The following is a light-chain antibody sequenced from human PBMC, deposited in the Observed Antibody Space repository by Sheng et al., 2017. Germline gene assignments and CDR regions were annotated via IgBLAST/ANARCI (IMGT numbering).Light chain of an antibody. CDR2: GAS. J-gene: IGKJ4*01. Sequence: KVMTQSPATLSVSPGERATLSCRASQSVGNKLAWYQQKPGQPPRLLMYGASARATGIPARFIASGSGTEFTLTISSLQSEDFAVYYCQQYDKWPLPFGGGTKVEIK. CDR3: QQYDKWPLP. CDR1: QSVGNK. V-gene: IGKV3-15*01.